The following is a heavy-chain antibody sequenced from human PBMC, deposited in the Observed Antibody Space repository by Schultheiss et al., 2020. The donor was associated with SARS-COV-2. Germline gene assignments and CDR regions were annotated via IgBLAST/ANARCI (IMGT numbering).Heavy chain of an antibody. V-gene: IGHV3-15*01. J-gene: IGHJ4*02. CDR3: AKDGTEDYYDSSGYYPFDY. CDR1: GFTFSNAW. CDR2: IKSKTDGGTT. D-gene: IGHD3-22*01. Sequence: GGSLRLSCAASGFTFSNAWMSWVRQAPGKGLEWVGRIKSKTDGGTTDYAAPVKGRFTISRDDSKSITYLQVNSLRAEDTAVYYCAKDGTEDYYDSSGYYPFDYWGQGTLVTVSS.